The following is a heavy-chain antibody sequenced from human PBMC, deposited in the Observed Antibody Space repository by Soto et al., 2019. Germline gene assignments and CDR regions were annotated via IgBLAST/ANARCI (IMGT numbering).Heavy chain of an antibody. CDR2: INAGNGNT. CDR1: GYTFTSYA. Sequence: ASVKVSCKASGYTFTSYAMHWVRQAPGQRLEWMGWINAGNGNTKYSQKFQGRVTITRDTSASTAYMELSSLRSEDTAVYYCAREWDIVLVPAAMPSSRGFNWFDPWGQGTLVTVSS. D-gene: IGHD2-2*01. J-gene: IGHJ5*02. V-gene: IGHV1-3*01. CDR3: AREWDIVLVPAAMPSSRGFNWFDP.